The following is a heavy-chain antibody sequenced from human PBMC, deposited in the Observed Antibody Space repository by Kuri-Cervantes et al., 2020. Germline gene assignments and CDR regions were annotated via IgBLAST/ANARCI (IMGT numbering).Heavy chain of an antibody. D-gene: IGHD2-21*02. CDR3: ARELGVSGDYELDS. V-gene: IGHV4-34*01. CDR1: GGSFSGYY. CDR2: INHSGST. J-gene: IGHJ4*02. Sequence: GSLRLSCAVYGGSFSGYYWSWIRQPPGKGLEWIGEINHSGSTNYNPSLKSRVIISVDTSKNQFSLKLRFVTAADTAVYYCARELGVSGDYELDSWGQGTLVTVSS.